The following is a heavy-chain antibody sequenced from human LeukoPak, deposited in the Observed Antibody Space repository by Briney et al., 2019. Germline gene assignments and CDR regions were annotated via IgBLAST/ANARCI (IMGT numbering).Heavy chain of an antibody. CDR3: ARARTGIAAAGGYYYGMDV. D-gene: IGHD6-13*01. V-gene: IGHV4-59*08. J-gene: IGHJ6*02. CDR2: IYYSGST. CDR1: GGSISSYY. Sequence: SETLSLTCTVSGGSISSYYWSWIRQPPGRGLEWIGNIYYSGSTNYNPSLKSRVTISVDTPKNQFSLRLSSVTAADTAVYYCARARTGIAAAGGYYYGMDVWGQGTTVTVSS.